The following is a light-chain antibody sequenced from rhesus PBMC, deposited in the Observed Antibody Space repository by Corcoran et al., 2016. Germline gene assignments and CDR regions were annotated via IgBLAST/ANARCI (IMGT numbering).Light chain of an antibody. J-gene: IGKJ1*01. Sequence: DIQLTQSPSSLSASVGDRVTITCRASQGISSYLAWYQQKSGKAPKLLIYDESNLQSGVPSRFSGSGSGTEFTLTISSLQPEDFATYYSQQRNSYPRTFGQGTKVEIK. CDR3: QQRNSYPRT. V-gene: IGKV1-38*01. CDR1: QGISSY. CDR2: DES.